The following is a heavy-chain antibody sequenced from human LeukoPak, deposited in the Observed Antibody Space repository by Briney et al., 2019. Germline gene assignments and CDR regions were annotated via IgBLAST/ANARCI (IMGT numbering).Heavy chain of an antibody. CDR3: ARAHNRNDPTGNWFDS. V-gene: IGHV1-2*02. CDR1: GYTFTGYY. J-gene: IGHJ5*01. D-gene: IGHD1-1*01. Sequence: PSVKLSCKASGYTFTGYYMHWVRQAPGQGREWMGWINPNSGRTNYAQKFQDRVTMTRDASISTAYMELSRLRSDDTAVYYCARAHNRNDPTGNWFDSWGQGTLVTVSS. CDR2: INPNSGRT.